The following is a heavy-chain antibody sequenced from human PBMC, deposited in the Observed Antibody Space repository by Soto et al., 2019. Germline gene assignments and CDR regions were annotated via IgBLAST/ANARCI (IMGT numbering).Heavy chain of an antibody. J-gene: IGHJ5*02. Sequence: QVQLQESGPGLVKPSQTLSLTCTVSGGSISSGGYYWSWIRQHPGKGLEWIGYIYYSGSTYYNPSLKSRVTISVDSSLSQFSLKLSSVTAADKAVYYCAVQGPHMVRGAGDWFDPWGQGTLVTVSS. V-gene: IGHV4-31*03. D-gene: IGHD3-10*01. CDR2: IYYSGST. CDR1: GGSISSGGYY. CDR3: AVQGPHMVRGAGDWFDP.